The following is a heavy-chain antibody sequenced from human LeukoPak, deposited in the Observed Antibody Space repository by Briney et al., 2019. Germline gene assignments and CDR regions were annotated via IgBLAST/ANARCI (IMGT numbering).Heavy chain of an antibody. J-gene: IGHJ4*02. D-gene: IGHD1-7*01. Sequence: GGSLRLSCAASGFTFSSYSMNWVRQAPGKGLEWVSSISSSSSYIYYADSVKGRFTISRDNAKNSLYLQMNSLRAEDTAVCYCARGRYNWNYAVDYWGQGTLVTVSS. V-gene: IGHV3-21*01. CDR1: GFTFSSYS. CDR2: ISSSSSYI. CDR3: ARGRYNWNYAVDY.